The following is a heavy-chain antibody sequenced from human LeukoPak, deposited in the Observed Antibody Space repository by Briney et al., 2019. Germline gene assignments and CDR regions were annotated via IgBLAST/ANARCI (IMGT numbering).Heavy chain of an antibody. CDR1: GGSISSYY. CDR2: IYYSGST. V-gene: IGHV4-59*01. J-gene: IGHJ5*02. D-gene: IGHD3-10*01. Sequence: SSETLSLTCTVSGGSISSYYWSWIRQPPGKGLEWIGYIYYSGSTNYNPSLKSRVTISVDTSKNQFSLKLSSVTAADTAVYYCARGADYGSGSYYKDSNWFDPWGQGTLVTVSS. CDR3: ARGADYGSGSYYKDSNWFDP.